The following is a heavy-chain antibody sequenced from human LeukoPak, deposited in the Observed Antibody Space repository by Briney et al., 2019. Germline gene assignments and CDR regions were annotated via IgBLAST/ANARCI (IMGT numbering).Heavy chain of an antibody. CDR2: INPNSGGT. Sequence: GASVKVSCKASGYTFTGYYMHWVRQAPGQGLEWMGWINPNSGGTNYAQKFQGRVTMTRDTSISTAYMELSRLRSDDTAVYYCARGRYCSSTSCSRDYYDMDVRGKGTTVTVSS. V-gene: IGHV1-2*02. J-gene: IGHJ6*03. D-gene: IGHD2-2*01. CDR1: GYTFTGYY. CDR3: ARGRYCSSTSCSRDYYDMDV.